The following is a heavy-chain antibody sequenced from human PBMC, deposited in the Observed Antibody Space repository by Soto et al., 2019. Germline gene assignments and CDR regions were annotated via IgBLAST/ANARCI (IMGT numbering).Heavy chain of an antibody. CDR3: AKDVRQLVRRWFDP. Sequence: VGSLRLSCAASGFTFSSYAMSWVRQAPGKGLEWVSAISGSGGSTYYADSVKGRFTISRDNSKNTLYLQMNSLRAEDTAVYYCAKDVRQLVRRWFDPWGQGTLVTVSS. D-gene: IGHD6-6*01. CDR1: GFTFSSYA. CDR2: ISGSGGST. J-gene: IGHJ5*02. V-gene: IGHV3-23*01.